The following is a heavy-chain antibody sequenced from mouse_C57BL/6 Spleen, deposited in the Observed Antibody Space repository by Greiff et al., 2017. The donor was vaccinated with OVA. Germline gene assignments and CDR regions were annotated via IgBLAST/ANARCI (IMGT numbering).Heavy chain of an antibody. CDR1: GFTFSDYG. CDR3: ARLEVAY. V-gene: IGHV5-17*01. CDR2: ISSGSSTI. Sequence: EVKVVESGGGLVKPGGSLKLSCAASGFTFSDYGMHWVRQAPEKGLEWVAYISSGSSTIYYADTVKGRFTISRDNAKNTLFLQMTSQRSEDTAMYYCARLEVAYWGQGTLVTVSA. J-gene: IGHJ3*01.